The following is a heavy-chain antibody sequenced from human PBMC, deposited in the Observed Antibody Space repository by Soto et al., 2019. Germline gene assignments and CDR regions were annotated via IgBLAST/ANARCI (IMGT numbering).Heavy chain of an antibody. CDR2: ISYDGSNK. V-gene: IGHV3-30*18. CDR1: GFTFSSYG. D-gene: IGHD2-2*01. CDR3: AKDVVVPAAMPVFDYYYYYGMDV. Sequence: QVQLVESGGGVVQPGRSLRLSCAASGFTFSSYGMHWVRQAPGKGLEWVAVISYDGSNKYYADSVKGRFTISRDNSKNTLYLQMNSLRAEDTAVYYCAKDVVVPAAMPVFDYYYYYGMDVW. J-gene: IGHJ6*01.